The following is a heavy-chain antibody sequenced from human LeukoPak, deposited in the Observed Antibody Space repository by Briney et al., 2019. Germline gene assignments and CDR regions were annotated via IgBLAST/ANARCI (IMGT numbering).Heavy chain of an antibody. CDR3: ARGSYLMVRGVGSFDY. D-gene: IGHD3-10*01. Sequence: SETLSLTCAVYGGAFSGYYWSWIRQPPGKGLGCIGEINHSGSTNYTPPLKSRVTISVDTSKNQFSLKLSTVTAADTAVYYCARGSYLMVRGVGSFDYWGQGTLVTVSS. CDR2: INHSGST. J-gene: IGHJ4*02. CDR1: GGAFSGYY. V-gene: IGHV4-34*01.